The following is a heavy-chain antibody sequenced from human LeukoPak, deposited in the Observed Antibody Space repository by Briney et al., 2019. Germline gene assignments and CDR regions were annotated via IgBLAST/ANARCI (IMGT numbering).Heavy chain of an antibody. CDR3: ARAVIVGATGAFDI. D-gene: IGHD1-26*01. V-gene: IGHV3-48*01. CDR1: GFTFSSYS. J-gene: IGHJ3*02. CDR2: ISSSSSTI. Sequence: GGSLRLSCAASGFTFSSYSMNWVRQAPGKGLEWVSYISSSSSTIYYADSVKGRFTISRDNAKNSLYLQMNSLRAEDTAVYYCARAVIVGATGAFDIWGQGTMVTVSS.